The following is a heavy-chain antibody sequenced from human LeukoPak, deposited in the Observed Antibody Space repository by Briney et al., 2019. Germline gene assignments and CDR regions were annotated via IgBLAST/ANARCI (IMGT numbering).Heavy chain of an antibody. CDR3: ARGPRDGYNSEMGDY. D-gene: IGHD5-24*01. Sequence: ASVKVSCKASGYTFTSYDINWVRQATGQGLEWRGWMNPNSGNTGYAQKFQGRVTMTRNTSISTAYMELSSMRSEETAVYYCARGPRDGYNSEMGDYWGQGTLVTASS. CDR1: GYTFTSYD. V-gene: IGHV1-8*01. J-gene: IGHJ4*02. CDR2: MNPNSGNT.